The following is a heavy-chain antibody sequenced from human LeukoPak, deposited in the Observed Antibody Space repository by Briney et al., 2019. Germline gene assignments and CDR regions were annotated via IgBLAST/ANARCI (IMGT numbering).Heavy chain of an antibody. Sequence: GGSLRLSCAASGVTFSDHCMDWVRQAPGKGLEWVGRTRDRSKGDTTEYAASVKGRFTISRDDSKNSLYLEMNGLRIEDTAVYYCVRTLISGGHYYFASWGQGTLVTVSS. D-gene: IGHD3/OR15-3a*01. CDR1: GVTFSDHC. V-gene: IGHV3-72*01. CDR2: TRDRSKGDTT. J-gene: IGHJ4*02. CDR3: VRTLISGGHYYFAS.